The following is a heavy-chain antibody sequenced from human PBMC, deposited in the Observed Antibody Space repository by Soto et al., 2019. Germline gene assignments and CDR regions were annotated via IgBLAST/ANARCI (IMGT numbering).Heavy chain of an antibody. D-gene: IGHD3-9*01. Sequence: SETLSLTCAVYGGSFSGYYWSWIRQPPGKGLEWIGEINHSGSTNYNPSLKSRVTISVDTSKNQFSLKLSSVTAADTAVYYCARGPPQILTGYSIDYWGQGTLVTVSS. CDR3: ARGPPQILTGYSIDY. V-gene: IGHV4-34*01. CDR2: INHSGST. J-gene: IGHJ4*02. CDR1: GGSFSGYY.